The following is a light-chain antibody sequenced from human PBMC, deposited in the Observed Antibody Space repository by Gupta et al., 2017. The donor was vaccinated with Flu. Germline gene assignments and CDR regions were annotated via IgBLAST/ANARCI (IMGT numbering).Light chain of an antibody. V-gene: IGKV1-39*01. CDR1: HSISSY. J-gene: IGKJ1*01. Sequence: PSSLSASVGDRVTITSLASHSISSYLNWYQQKPGKAPKLLMYSASSVQSGVPSRFSGSGSGTDFTLTISRLQPEDFATYYCQQSYSTPWTFGQGTKVEIK. CDR2: SAS. CDR3: QQSYSTPWT.